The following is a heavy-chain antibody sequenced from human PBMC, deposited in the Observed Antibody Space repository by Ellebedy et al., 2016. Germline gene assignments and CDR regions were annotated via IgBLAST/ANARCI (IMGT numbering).Heavy chain of an antibody. Sequence: SETLSLXXTVSGGSISSYYWSWIRQPPGKGLEWIGYIYYSGSTNYNPSLKSRVTISVDTSKNQFSLKLSSVTAADTAVYYCARGRWQNWFNPWGQGTLVTVSS. CDR1: GGSISSYY. D-gene: IGHD4-23*01. J-gene: IGHJ5*02. V-gene: IGHV4-59*13. CDR2: IYYSGST. CDR3: ARGRWQNWFNP.